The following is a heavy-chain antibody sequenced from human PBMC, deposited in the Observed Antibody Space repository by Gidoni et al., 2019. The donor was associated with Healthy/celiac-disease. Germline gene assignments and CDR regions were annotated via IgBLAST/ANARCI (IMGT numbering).Heavy chain of an antibody. CDR3: ARGEVDSSGILGGLFDY. J-gene: IGHJ4*02. CDR2: ISYDGSIK. V-gene: IGHV3-30-3*01. Sequence: QVQLVESGGGVVQPGRSLRLSCADSGFTFSSYAMHWVRQAPGMGLEWVAFISYDGSIKYYSYSVKGRFTISRDNSKNTLYLQMNSLRAEDTAVYYCARGEVDSSGILGGLFDYWGQGTLVTVSS. CDR1: GFTFSSYA. D-gene: IGHD3-22*01.